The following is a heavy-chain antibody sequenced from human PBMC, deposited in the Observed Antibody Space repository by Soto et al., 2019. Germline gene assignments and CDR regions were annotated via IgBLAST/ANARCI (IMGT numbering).Heavy chain of an antibody. Sequence: QVQLQESGPGLVKPSETLSLTCTVSGDSASSDTYHWGWIRPPPGKGPEWIASIYYSGTTYFNSYLRARVAISPDTSKNQFSLRLSSVTAADTAVYYCVRHGKRDLLFDYWGQGTLVTVSS. V-gene: IGHV4-39*01. CDR2: IYYSGTT. D-gene: IGHD1-26*01. J-gene: IGHJ4*02. CDR1: GDSASSDTYH. CDR3: VRHGKRDLLFDY.